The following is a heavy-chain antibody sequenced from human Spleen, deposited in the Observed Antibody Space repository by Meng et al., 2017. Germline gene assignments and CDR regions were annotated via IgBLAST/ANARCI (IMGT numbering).Heavy chain of an antibody. Sequence: GESLKISCAASGFTFSIYGMHWVRQAPGKGLDWVAVIWYDGSNKYYADSVKGRFTISRDNSKNTLYLEMNSLRVEDTAVYYCARESAVRRVYYNMEVWGQGTTVTVSS. CDR3: ARESAVRRVYYNMEV. D-gene: IGHD6-6*01. V-gene: IGHV3-33*01. J-gene: IGHJ6*02. CDR1: GFTFSIYG. CDR2: IWYDGSNK.